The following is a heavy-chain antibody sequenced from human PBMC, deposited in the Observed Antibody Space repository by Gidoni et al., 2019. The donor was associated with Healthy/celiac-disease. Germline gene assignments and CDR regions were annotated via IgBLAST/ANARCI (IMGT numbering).Heavy chain of an antibody. Sequence: EVQLLESGGGSVQPGGSLRLSCAASGFTFSSYAMSWVRQAPGKGLEWVSAISGSGGSTYYADSVKGRFTISRDNSKNTLYLQMNSLRAEDTAVYYCAKFPSAVAGTSYYFDYWGQGTLVTVSS. J-gene: IGHJ4*02. D-gene: IGHD6-19*01. CDR1: GFTFSSYA. V-gene: IGHV3-23*01. CDR3: AKFPSAVAGTSYYFDY. CDR2: ISGSGGST.